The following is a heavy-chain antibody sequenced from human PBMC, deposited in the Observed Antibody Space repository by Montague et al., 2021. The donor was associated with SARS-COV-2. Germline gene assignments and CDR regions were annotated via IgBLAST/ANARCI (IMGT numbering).Heavy chain of an antibody. CDR3: AMTAVIRDQYYFDN. CDR1: GGSVRSGSYY. CDR2: VLSTGVT. J-gene: IGHJ4*02. Sequence: SETLSLTCSVSGGSVRSGSYYWSWIRQPPGKRLQWIGNVLSTGVTSLNSSLKSRLTMSVDSSKHESSLNLRFMTAADTAVYYCAMTAVIRDQYYFDNWGQGTVVAVSS. V-gene: IGHV4-61*01. D-gene: IGHD2-21*01.